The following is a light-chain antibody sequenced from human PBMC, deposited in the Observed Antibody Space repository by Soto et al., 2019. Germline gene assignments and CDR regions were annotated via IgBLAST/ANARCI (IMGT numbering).Light chain of an antibody. J-gene: IGKJ4*01. CDR1: QSVSSY. Sequence: IVLTQSPATLSLSPGERATLSCRASQSVSSYLAWYQQQPGQAPRLHIYDASYRAIVIAAKFSGSGSGTAFMLTISSLEPEDFAVYYCQHRSDWPGLTFGGGTKVEIK. V-gene: IGKV3-11*01. CDR3: QHRSDWPGLT. CDR2: DAS.